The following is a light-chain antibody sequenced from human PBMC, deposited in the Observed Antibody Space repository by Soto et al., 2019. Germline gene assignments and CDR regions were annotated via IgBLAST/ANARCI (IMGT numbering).Light chain of an antibody. CDR3: LQHDSFPYT. Sequence: DIQMTQSPSSLSASVGHTVTITCRASQDVRSDLGWYQHKPGKAPKRLIYAASRLQGGVPSRFSGSGSGTEFTRTIGSLQPEDAATYYCLQHDSFPYTFGQGTRLEI. CDR2: AAS. J-gene: IGKJ2*01. CDR1: QDVRSD. V-gene: IGKV1-17*01.